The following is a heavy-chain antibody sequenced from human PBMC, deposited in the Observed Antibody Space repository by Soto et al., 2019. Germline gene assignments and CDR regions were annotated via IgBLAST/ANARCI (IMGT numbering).Heavy chain of an antibody. Sequence: SETLSLTCTVSGGSISSGGYYWSWIRQHPGKGLEWIGYIYYSGSTYYNPSLKSRVTISVDTSKNQFSLKLSSVTAADTAVYYCARDPVIVVVPAAMPGLGMDVWGQGTTVTV. J-gene: IGHJ6*02. CDR2: IYYSGST. CDR3: ARDPVIVVVPAAMPGLGMDV. D-gene: IGHD2-2*01. V-gene: IGHV4-31*03. CDR1: GGSISSGGYY.